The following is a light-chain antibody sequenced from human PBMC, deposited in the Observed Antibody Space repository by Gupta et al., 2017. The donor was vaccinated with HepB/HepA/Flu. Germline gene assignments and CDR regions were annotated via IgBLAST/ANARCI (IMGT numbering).Light chain of an antibody. J-gene: IGLJ2*01. V-gene: IGLV3-21*03. CDR2: GDG. Sequence: SYVLTQPPAVSGAPGTTASITCGGDNIETKSVHWYQQKPGQAPVLVVYGDGDRPSGIPRRFSDSNSGDTATLTISRVEAGDEADYYCQVWDNGRVVFGGGTKLTVL. CDR3: QVWDNGRVV. CDR1: NIETKS.